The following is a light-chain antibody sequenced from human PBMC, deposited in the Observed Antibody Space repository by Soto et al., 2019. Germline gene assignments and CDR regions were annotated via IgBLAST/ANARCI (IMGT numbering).Light chain of an antibody. V-gene: IGLV2-18*01. Sequence: SALTQPPSVSGSPGQSVTISCTGTSTDFVSYNRVSWYQQPPGTAPKLIIYEASNRPSGVPDRFSGSKSGNTASLTISGLQAADEADYYCSLYTSENTDVFGTGTKLTVL. J-gene: IGLJ1*01. CDR1: STDFVSYNR. CDR2: EAS. CDR3: SLYTSENTDV.